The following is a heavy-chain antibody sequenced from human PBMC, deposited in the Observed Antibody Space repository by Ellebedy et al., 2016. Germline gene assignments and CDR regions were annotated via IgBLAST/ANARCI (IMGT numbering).Heavy chain of an antibody. D-gene: IGHD6-13*01. CDR2: ISSSGSTI. CDR3: ARFRSSSSFYYYYYMDV. V-gene: IGHV3-11*04. CDR1: GFTFSDYY. Sequence: GGSLRLSXAASGFTFSDYYMSWIRQAPGKGLEWVSYISSSGSTIYYADSVKGRFTISRDNAKNSLYLQMNSLRAEDTAVYYCARFRSSSSFYYYYYMDVWGKGTTVTVSS. J-gene: IGHJ6*03.